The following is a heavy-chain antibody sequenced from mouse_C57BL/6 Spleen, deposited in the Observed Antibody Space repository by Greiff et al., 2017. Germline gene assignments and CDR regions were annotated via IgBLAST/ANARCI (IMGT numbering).Heavy chain of an antibody. D-gene: IGHD2-4*01. CDR1: GFSLTSYA. V-gene: IGHV2-9-1*01. Sequence: VQVVESGPGLVAPSQSLSITCTVSGFSLTSYAISWVRQPPGKGLEWLGVIWTGGGTNYNSALKSRLSISKDNSKSQVFLKMNSLQTDDTARYYCARNDYDAEYYFDYWGQGTTLTVSS. CDR2: IWTGGGT. CDR3: ARNDYDAEYYFDY. J-gene: IGHJ2*01.